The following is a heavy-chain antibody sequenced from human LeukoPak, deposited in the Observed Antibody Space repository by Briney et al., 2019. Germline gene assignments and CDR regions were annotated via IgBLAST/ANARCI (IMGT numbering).Heavy chain of an antibody. J-gene: IGHJ4*02. CDR1: GYTFTSYG. D-gene: IGHD4-17*01. V-gene: IGHV1-69*13. CDR2: IIPIFGTA. Sequence: SVKVSCKASGYTFTSYGISWVRQAPGQGLEWMGGIIPIFGTANYAQKFQGRVTITADESTSTAYMELSSLRSEDTAVYYCARAVGDYGDYYFDYWGQGTLVTVSS. CDR3: ARAVGDYGDYYFDY.